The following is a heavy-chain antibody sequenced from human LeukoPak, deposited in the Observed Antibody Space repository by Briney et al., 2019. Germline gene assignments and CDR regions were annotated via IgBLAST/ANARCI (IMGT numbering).Heavy chain of an antibody. Sequence: SETLSLTCTVSSGSISTSNYYWGWVRQPPGKALEWIGNIFYSGSTYYSPSLKSRVTISLDTSRNQFSLKLNSVTAADTAVYYCAKSNGYGLDIWGQGTMVTVFS. CDR3: AKSNGYGLDI. J-gene: IGHJ3*02. V-gene: IGHV4-39*07. CDR2: IFYSGST. D-gene: IGHD3-22*01. CDR1: SGSISTSNYY.